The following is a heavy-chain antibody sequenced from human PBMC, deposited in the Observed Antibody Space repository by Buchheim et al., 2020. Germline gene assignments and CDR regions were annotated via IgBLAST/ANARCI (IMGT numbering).Heavy chain of an antibody. CDR1: GFTFSSYA. CDR2: ISYDGSNK. CDR3: ARDLGYCSSTSCPRGMDV. J-gene: IGHJ6*02. Sequence: QVQLVESGGGVVQPGRSLRLSCAASGFTFSSYAMHWVRQAPGKGLEWVAVISYDGSNKYYADSVKGRFTISRDNSKNTLYLQMNSLRAEDTAVYYCARDLGYCSSTSCPRGMDVWGQGTT. D-gene: IGHD2-2*01. V-gene: IGHV3-30-3*01.